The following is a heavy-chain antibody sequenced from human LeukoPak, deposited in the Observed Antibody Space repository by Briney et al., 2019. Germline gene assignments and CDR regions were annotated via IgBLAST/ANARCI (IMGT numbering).Heavy chain of an antibody. CDR2: ISGSGDFT. Sequence: GGSLRLSCAASGFTFRTYAMSWVRQAPGKGLEWVSVISGSGDFTYYADSVKGRFTISRDNSKNTLYLQTSSLRVEDTAVYYCARASTTVPNLLDHWGRGTLVTVSS. CDR1: GFTFRTYA. D-gene: IGHD4-17*01. V-gene: IGHV3-23*01. J-gene: IGHJ4*02. CDR3: ARASTTVPNLLDH.